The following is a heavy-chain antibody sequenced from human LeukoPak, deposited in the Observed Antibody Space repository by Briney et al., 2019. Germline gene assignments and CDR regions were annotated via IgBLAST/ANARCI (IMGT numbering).Heavy chain of an antibody. CDR3: AKEIAYSSGWNYFDY. CDR2: ISGSGGST. J-gene: IGHJ4*02. Sequence: GRSLRLSCAASGFTFSSYAMSWVRQAPGKGLEWVSVISGSGGSTDYADSVKGRFTISRDNSKNTLYLQMNSLRAEGTAVYYCAKEIAYSSGWNYFDYWGQGTLVTVSS. CDR1: GFTFSSYA. D-gene: IGHD6-19*01. V-gene: IGHV3-23*01.